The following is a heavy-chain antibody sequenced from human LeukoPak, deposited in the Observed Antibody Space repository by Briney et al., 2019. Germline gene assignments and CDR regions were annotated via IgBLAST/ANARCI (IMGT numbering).Heavy chain of an antibody. D-gene: IGHD4-17*01. CDR3: GQDPNGNYIGAFDF. CDR2: ILGGGGT. Sequence: GGSLRLSCAASGLIFHNYALVWIRRAPGKGPEWVSAILGGGGTFYADAVKGRFTISRDNSKNTLYLQMNSLRAEDTATYYCGQDPNGNYIGAFDFWGRGSMVTVSS. CDR1: GLIFHNYA. J-gene: IGHJ3*01. V-gene: IGHV3-23*01.